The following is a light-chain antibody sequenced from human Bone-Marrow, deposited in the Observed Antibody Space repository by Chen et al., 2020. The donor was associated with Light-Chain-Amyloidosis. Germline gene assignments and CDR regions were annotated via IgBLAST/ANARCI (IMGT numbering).Light chain of an antibody. Sequence: QSCLPHPASCPGSPERPTPIPCTGTSSDVGGDNHVSWYQQHPDKAPKLMIDEVTKRPPRVPDRFSGSKSDNTASLTISGLQTEDEADYFCSSYTSTNTLVFGSGTRVTVL. V-gene: IGLV2-14*01. CDR3: SSYTSTNTLV. CDR2: EVT. J-gene: IGLJ1*01. CDR1: SSDVGGDNH.